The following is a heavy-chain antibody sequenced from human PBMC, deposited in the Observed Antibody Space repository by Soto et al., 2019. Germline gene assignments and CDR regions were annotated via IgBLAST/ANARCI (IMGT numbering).Heavy chain of an antibody. Sequence: GGSLRLSCAASGFTFSSYSMNWVRQAPGKGLEWVSYISSSSSTIYYADSVKGRFTISRDNAKNSLYLQMNSLRAEDTAVYYCARATVVQLELRSTAFDIWGQGTMVTVSS. CDR3: ARATVVQLELRSTAFDI. CDR1: GFTFSSYS. J-gene: IGHJ3*02. D-gene: IGHD1-7*01. CDR2: ISSSSSTI. V-gene: IGHV3-48*01.